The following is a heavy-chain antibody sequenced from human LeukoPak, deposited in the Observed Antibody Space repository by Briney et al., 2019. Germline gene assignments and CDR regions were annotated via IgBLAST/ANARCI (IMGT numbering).Heavy chain of an antibody. D-gene: IGHD2-2*01. V-gene: IGHV1-2*02. Sequence: ASVKVSSKASGYTFTGYYMHWVRQAPGQGLEWMGWISPNSGGTNYAQKSQGRVTMTRDTSISTAYMELSRLRSDDTAVYYCARVVPAAIAFDPWGQGTLVTVSS. CDR1: GYTFTGYY. CDR2: ISPNSGGT. CDR3: ARVVPAAIAFDP. J-gene: IGHJ5*02.